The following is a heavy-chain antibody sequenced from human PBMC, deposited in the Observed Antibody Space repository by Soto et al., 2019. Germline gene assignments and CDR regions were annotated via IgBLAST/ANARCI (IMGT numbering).Heavy chain of an antibody. J-gene: IGHJ6*02. V-gene: IGHV4-4*07. CDR2: IYTRGST. Sequence: PSGTLSLTCTVSGGSISSYYWSWIRQPAGKGLEWIGRIYTRGSTNYNPSLKSRVTMSVDTSKNQFSLKLSAVNAAETRGYGCAIASKGFIGVRGDDDVCMGDWGQGTKVT. CDR1: GGSISSYY. D-gene: IGHD3-16*01. CDR3: AIASKGFIGVRGDDDVCMGD.